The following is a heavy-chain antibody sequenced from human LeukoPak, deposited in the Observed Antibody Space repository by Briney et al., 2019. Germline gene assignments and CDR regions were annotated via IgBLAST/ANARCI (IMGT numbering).Heavy chain of an antibody. CDR2: IYYTGST. J-gene: IGHJ4*02. Sequence: SQTLSLTCTVSGGSISSGGYYWSWIRQHPGKGLEWIGYIYYTGSTYYKPSLKSRVTISVGASKNQFSLKLNSVTAADTAVYYCARSGVWLRGTTAFDYWGQGTLVTVSS. V-gene: IGHV4-31*03. CDR1: GGSISSGGYY. D-gene: IGHD4-17*01. CDR3: ARSGVWLRGTTAFDY.